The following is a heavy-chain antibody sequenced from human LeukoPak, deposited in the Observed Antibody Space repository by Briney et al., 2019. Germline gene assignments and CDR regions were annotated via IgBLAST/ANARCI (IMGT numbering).Heavy chain of an antibody. CDR2: IYYSGST. J-gene: IGHJ6*03. D-gene: IGHD2-2*01. V-gene: IGHV4-39*01. CDR3: ARHGNLGYCSSTSCSNYYYYMDV. Sequence: SETLSLTRTVSAGSISSSSYYWGWIRQPPGKLLEWIGRIYYSGSTYYNPSLKSRVTISVDTSKNQFSLKLSSVTAADTAVYYCARHGNLGYCSSTSCSNYYYYMDVWGKGTTVTVSS. CDR1: AGSISSSSYY.